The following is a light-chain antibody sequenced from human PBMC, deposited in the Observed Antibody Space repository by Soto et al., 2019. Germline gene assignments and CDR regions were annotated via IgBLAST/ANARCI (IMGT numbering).Light chain of an antibody. CDR1: SGSIASNY. V-gene: IGLV6-57*04. CDR2: EDN. J-gene: IGLJ3*02. CDR3: QSYHSSNVV. Sequence: NFMLTQPHSVSESPGKTVTISCTRSSGSIASNYVQWYQQRPGSAPTTVIYEDNQRSSGVPDRFSGSIDSSSNSASLTIARLEAEDEADYCCQSYHSSNVVFGGGTKLTVL.